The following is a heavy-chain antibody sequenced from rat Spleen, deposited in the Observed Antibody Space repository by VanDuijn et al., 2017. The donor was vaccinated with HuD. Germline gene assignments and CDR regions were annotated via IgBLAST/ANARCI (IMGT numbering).Heavy chain of an antibody. D-gene: IGHD4-3*01. V-gene: IGHV5-25*01. Sequence: EVQLVESGGGLVQPGRSMKFSCAASGFTFSNYYMAWVRQATTKGLEWVASISTGGGKTYSRDSVKGRFTFSRDTAQKTLYLQMDRLRSADTSTYCRPIGVFFRYWGTGVMVTVSS. CDR3: PIGVFFRY. CDR1: GFTFSNYY. J-gene: IGHJ2*01. CDR2: ISTGGGKT.